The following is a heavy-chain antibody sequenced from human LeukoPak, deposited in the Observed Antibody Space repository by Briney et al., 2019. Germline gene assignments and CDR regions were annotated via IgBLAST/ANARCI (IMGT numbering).Heavy chain of an antibody. Sequence: GGSLRLSCAASGFTFSSYAMSWVRQAPGKGLEWVAGISGSGGSPYYAESVKGRFTISRDNSKNTLYLQMNSLRAEDTAVYYCAKEVYYDSSGYPEGFFDYRGQGTLVTVSS. J-gene: IGHJ4*02. V-gene: IGHV3-23*01. D-gene: IGHD3-22*01. CDR1: GFTFSSYA. CDR2: ISGSGGSP. CDR3: AKEVYYDSSGYPEGFFDY.